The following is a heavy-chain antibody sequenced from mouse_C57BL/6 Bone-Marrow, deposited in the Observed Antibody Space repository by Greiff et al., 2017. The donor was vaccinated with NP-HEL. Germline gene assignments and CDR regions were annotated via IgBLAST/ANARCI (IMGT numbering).Heavy chain of an antibody. CDR2: INPNNGGT. J-gene: IGHJ3*01. V-gene: IGHV1-26*01. CDR3: ARFRHDYGSSYWFAY. D-gene: IGHD1-1*01. CDR1: GYTFTDYY. Sequence: EVQLQQSGPELVKPGASVKISCKASGYTFTDYYMNWVKQSHGKSLEWIGDINPNNGGTSHNQKFKGKATLTVDKSSSTAYMELRSLTSEDSAVYYCARFRHDYGSSYWFAYWGQGTLVTVSA.